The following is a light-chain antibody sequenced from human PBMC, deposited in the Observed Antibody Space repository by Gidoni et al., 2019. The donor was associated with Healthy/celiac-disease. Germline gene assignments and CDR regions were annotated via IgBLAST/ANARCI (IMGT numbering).Light chain of an antibody. CDR1: QSVSSY. V-gene: IGKV3D-11*02. Sequence: EIVLTQYPATLSLSPGERATLSCRASQSVSSYLAWYQQKPGQAPRLLLYDASNRATGIPARFSGSGPGTDFTLTIISLAPEDFAVYYCQQRSNWGWSFGQGTRLEIK. CDR3: QQRSNWGWS. CDR2: DAS. J-gene: IGKJ5*01.